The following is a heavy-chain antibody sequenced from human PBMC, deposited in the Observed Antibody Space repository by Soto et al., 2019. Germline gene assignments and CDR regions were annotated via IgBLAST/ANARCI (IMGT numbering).Heavy chain of an antibody. Sequence: PGGSLRLSCAGSGFAFSSYGMYWVRQAPGKXLEWVAVVSYDGSNEFYADSVKGRFTISRDNSKNTLYLQMHSLRAEDTAVYYCAKDKRIAVAGRGNYYYYNLDVWGQGSTVTVFS. CDR1: GFAFSSYG. CDR3: AKDKRIAVAGRGNYYYYNLDV. V-gene: IGHV3-30*18. D-gene: IGHD6-19*01. J-gene: IGHJ6*01. CDR2: VSYDGSNE.